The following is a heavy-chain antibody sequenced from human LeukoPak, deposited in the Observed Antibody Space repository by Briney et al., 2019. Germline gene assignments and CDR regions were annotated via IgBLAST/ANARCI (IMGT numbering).Heavy chain of an antibody. Sequence: PSQTLSLTCTVSGGSISSANYYWSWIRQPAGKGLEWIGSIYYSGSTYYNPSLKSRVTISVDTSKNQFSLKLSSVTAADTTVYYCARVLEMATIAPDLWGRGTLVTVSS. CDR1: GGSISSANYY. CDR3: ARVLEMATIAPDL. J-gene: IGHJ2*01. CDR2: IYYSGST. V-gene: IGHV4-61*02. D-gene: IGHD5-24*01.